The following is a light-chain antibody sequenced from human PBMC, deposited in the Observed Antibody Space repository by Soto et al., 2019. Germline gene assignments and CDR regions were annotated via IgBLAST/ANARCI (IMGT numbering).Light chain of an antibody. CDR2: AAS. J-gene: IGKJ4*01. V-gene: IGKV3-15*01. CDR3: QQYNNWPRAT. Sequence: EIVLTQSPGTLSLSPGERATLSCRASQSVSSSYLAWYQQKPGQAPRLLIYAASTRATGIPARFSGSGSGTEFNLTISSLQSEDFGVYYCQQYNNWPRATFGGGTKWIS. CDR1: QSVSSSY.